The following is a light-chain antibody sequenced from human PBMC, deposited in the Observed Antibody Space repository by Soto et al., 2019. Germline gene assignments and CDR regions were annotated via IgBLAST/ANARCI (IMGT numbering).Light chain of an antibody. CDR3: QQGYNTFWT. Sequence: DIQMTQSPSTLPASVGDRVTITCLASQSISSWLAWYQQKPGKAPKLLIYDASSLESGVPSRFGGSGSGTEFTLTISNLQPEDSATYFCQQGYNTFWTFGRGTKVDIK. CDR1: QSISSW. J-gene: IGKJ1*01. CDR2: DAS. V-gene: IGKV1-5*01.